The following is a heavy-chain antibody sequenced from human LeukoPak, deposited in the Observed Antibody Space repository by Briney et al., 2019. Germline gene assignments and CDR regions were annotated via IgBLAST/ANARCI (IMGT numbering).Heavy chain of an antibody. CDR1: GGSISSGSYY. D-gene: IGHD1-26*01. CDR3: ARAVGATFFDY. V-gene: IGHV4-61*02. Sequence: PSETLSLTCSVSGGSISSGSYYWSWIRQPAGMGLEWIGRIYTSGSTNYNPSLKSRVTISVDRSKNQFSLKLSSVTAADTAVYYCARAVGATFFDYWGQGTLVTVSS. CDR2: IYTSGST. J-gene: IGHJ4*02.